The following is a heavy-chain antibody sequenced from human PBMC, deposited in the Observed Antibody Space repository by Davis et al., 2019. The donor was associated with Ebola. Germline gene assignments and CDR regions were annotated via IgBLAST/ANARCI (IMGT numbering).Heavy chain of an antibody. CDR2: IYTSGST. D-gene: IGHD6-13*01. J-gene: IGHJ2*01. CDR1: GGSISSYY. CDR3: ARDTSSTITVYWYFDL. V-gene: IGHV4-4*07. Sequence: TLSLTCTVSGGSISSYYWSWIRQPAGKGLEWIGRIYTSGSTNYNPSLKSRVTMSVDTSKNQFSLKLSSVTAADTAVYYCARDTSSTITVYWYFDLWGRGTLVTVSS.